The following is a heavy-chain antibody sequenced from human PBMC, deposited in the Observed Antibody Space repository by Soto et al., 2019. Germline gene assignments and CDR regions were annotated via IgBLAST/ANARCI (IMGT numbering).Heavy chain of an antibody. CDR1: AFTFSNYA. CDR2: ITISGDET. J-gene: IGHJ4*02. Sequence: EVQLLESGGGLVQPGGSLRLSCSASAFTFSNYAMTWVRQAPGKGLEWVSSITISGDETAYADSVKGRFTISRDNSKNALYLQMNNLRAEDAAVYYCANSAASGSYYKAFDYWGQGTLVTVSS. D-gene: IGHD3-10*01. CDR3: ANSAASGSYYKAFDY. V-gene: IGHV3-23*01.